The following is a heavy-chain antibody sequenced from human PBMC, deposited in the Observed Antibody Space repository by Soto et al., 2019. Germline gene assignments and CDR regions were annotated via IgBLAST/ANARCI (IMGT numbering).Heavy chain of an antibody. CDR2: ISSRSTFI. CDR1: GFSFVNYA. V-gene: IGHV3-21*06. D-gene: IGHD3-22*01. Sequence: LRLSCAASGFSFVNYAMEWVRQAPGKGLEWVSSISSRSTFINYADSVKGRFTISRDNDKGLVYLQMNSLRADDTAVYYCARDPPLSMIVVVGVDDFWGQGTLFTVSS. J-gene: IGHJ4*02. CDR3: ARDPPLSMIVVVGVDDF.